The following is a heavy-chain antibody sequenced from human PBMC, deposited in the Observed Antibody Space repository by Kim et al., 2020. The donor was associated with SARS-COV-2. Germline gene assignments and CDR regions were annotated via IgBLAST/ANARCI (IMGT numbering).Heavy chain of an antibody. D-gene: IGHD6-19*01. CDR1: GGSISSSSYY. V-gene: IGHV4-39*01. CDR3: VNWVQWLEPWFDP. CDR2: IYYSGST. J-gene: IGHJ5*02. Sequence: SETLSLTCTVSGGSISSSSYYWGWIRQPPGKGLEWIGSIYYSGSTYYNPSLKSRVTISVDTSKNQFSLKLSSVTAADTAVYYCVNWVQWLEPWFDPWGQGTLVTVSS.